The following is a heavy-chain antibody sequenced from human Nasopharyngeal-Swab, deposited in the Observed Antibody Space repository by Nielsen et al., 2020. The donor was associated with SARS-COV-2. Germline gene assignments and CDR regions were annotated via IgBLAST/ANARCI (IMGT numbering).Heavy chain of an antibody. CDR3: VRGGLGTGLEN. CDR1: GFTFSRYW. J-gene: IGHJ4*02. Sequence: GESLKISCAASGFTFSRYWMHWVRLPPGKGLEWVSHIAVDGRRTTYADSVKVRFTISRDNAKNKLYLQMNSLRAEDTAVYYCVRGGLGTGLENWGQGTLVTVSS. D-gene: IGHD1-14*01. CDR2: IAVDGRRT. V-gene: IGHV3-74*01.